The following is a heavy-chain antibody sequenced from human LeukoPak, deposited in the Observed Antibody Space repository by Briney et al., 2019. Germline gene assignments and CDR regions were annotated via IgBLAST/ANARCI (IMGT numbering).Heavy chain of an antibody. CDR1: GFTVSSNY. Sequence: GGSLRLSCAVSGFTVSSNYMSWVRQAPGKGLEWVSAISSFGVSTYYADSVKGRFTISRDNSKSTLYLQMNSLRAEDTAVYYCARENAIHFDYWGQGTLVTVSS. J-gene: IGHJ4*02. CDR2: ISSFGVST. CDR3: ARENAIHFDY. V-gene: IGHV3-23*01.